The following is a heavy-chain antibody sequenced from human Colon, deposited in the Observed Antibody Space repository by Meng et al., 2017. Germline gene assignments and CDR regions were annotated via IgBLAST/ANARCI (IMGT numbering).Heavy chain of an antibody. CDR2: IKQDGNEK. CDR3: AKGGRSGSFDY. J-gene: IGHJ4*02. CDR1: GFTFSSSW. V-gene: IGHV3-7*01. D-gene: IGHD3-22*01. Sequence: LSLTCAASGFTFSSSWMSWVRQAPGKGLEWVANIKQDGNEKYYVDSVKGRFTISRDSAKNSLYLQMNSLRAEDMAVYYCAKGGRSGSFDYWGQGTLVTVSS.